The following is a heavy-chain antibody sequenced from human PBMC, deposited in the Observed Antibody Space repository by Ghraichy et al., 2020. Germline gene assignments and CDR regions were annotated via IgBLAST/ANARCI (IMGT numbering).Heavy chain of an antibody. CDR2: ISWDGYNT. D-gene: IGHD3-9*01. J-gene: IGHJ4*02. Sequence: GGSLRLSCAASGFTFNNYAMHWVRQAPGKGLEWFSLISWDGYNTYYADSVKGRFTISRDNSKNALYLQMNSLRTEDTALYFCAKVLESYDILTGADYWGQGTPVTVSS. CDR1: GFTFNNYA. CDR3: AKVLESYDILTGADY. V-gene: IGHV3-43*01.